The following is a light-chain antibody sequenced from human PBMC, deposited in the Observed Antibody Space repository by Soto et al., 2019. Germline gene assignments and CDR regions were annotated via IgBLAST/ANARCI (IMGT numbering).Light chain of an antibody. CDR2: NVS. J-gene: IGKJ2*01. V-gene: IGKV3-15*01. Sequence: EIAMTQSQATLSVSPGQRATLSCRASQNVNSNLAWHQQKPGHAPSLLMYNVSTRATGFPARFSGSGSGTEFTLTISSLQSEDSAIYYCQQYNTLNTFGQGTKLEIK. CDR1: QNVNSN. CDR3: QQYNTLNT.